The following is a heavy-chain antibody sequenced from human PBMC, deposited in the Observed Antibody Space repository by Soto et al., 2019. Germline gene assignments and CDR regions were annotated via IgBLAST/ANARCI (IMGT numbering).Heavy chain of an antibody. CDR2: IWYDGSNK. J-gene: IGHJ5*02. Sequence: GGSLRLSCAASGFTFSSYGMHWVRQAPGKGLEWVAVIWYDGSNKYYADSVKGRFTISRDNSKNTLYLQMNSLRAEDTAVYYCARDPVKGDYYDSSGYYFGPNWFDPWGQGTLVTVSS. CDR3: ARDPVKGDYYDSSGYYFGPNWFDP. CDR1: GFTFSSYG. D-gene: IGHD3-22*01. V-gene: IGHV3-33*01.